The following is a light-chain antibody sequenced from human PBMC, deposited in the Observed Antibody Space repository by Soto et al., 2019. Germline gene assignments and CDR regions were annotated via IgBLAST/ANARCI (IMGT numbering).Light chain of an antibody. CDR1: QSVSSSY. J-gene: IGKJ1*01. Sequence: IVLRQSPGTLSLTPGERTTLSCRASQSVSSSYLAWYQQKPGQAPRLLIYGASSRATGIPDRFSGSGSGTVFTLTINILEPDDFAVYYCHQYGNSPQTFGQGTKVDI. CDR2: GAS. V-gene: IGKV3-20*01. CDR3: HQYGNSPQT.